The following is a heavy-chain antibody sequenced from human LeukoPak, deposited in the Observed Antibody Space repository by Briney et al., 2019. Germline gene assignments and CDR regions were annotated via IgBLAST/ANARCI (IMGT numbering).Heavy chain of an antibody. D-gene: IGHD3-22*01. CDR2: ISYSGGTT. Sequence: GGSLRLSCAASGFTFSNYAMNWVRQAPGKGLEWVSGISYSGGTTYYADSVKGRFTISRDNSKNSLSLQVSSLRAEDTAVYYCAKTNGYYSDWGQGTLVTVSS. V-gene: IGHV3-23*01. CDR1: GFTFSNYA. J-gene: IGHJ4*02. CDR3: AKTNGYYSD.